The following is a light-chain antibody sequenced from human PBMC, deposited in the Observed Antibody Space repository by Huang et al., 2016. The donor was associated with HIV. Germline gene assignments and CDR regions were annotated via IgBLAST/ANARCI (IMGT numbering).Light chain of an antibody. CDR3: QQYYSTPNT. Sequence: DIVMTQSPDSVPVSLGERATINCKSSQSVFYSSINKNYLAWYQHKSGRPPKLLIYWASTRETGVHDRFNGSGSGTDFTLTISSLQAEDVAVYYCQQYYSTPNTFGQGTRLDIK. J-gene: IGKJ2*01. V-gene: IGKV4-1*01. CDR1: QSVFYSSINKNY. CDR2: WAS.